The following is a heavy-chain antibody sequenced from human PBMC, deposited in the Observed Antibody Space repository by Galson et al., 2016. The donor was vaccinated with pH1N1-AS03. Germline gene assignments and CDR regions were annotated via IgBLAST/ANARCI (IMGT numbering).Heavy chain of an antibody. CDR3: ARDRGSGYDLFDYYYGMDV. V-gene: IGHV1-3*01. D-gene: IGHD5-12*01. Sequence: SVKVSCKASGYTFTSYAMHWVRQAPGQRLEWMGWINAGNGNTKYSQKFQGRVAITRDTSASTAYMELSSLRSEDTAVYYCARDRGSGYDLFDYYYGMDVWGQGNPGHRLL. CDR2: INAGNGNT. CDR1: GYTFTSYA. J-gene: IGHJ6*02.